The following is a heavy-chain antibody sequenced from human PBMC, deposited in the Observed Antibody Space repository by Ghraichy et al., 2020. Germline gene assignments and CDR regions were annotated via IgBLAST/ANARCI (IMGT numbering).Heavy chain of an antibody. CDR3: ARDIYYDSSGYYFERYYYYYYGMDV. V-gene: IGHV3-30-3*01. CDR2: ISYDGSNK. D-gene: IGHD3-22*01. Sequence: GGSLRLSCAASGFTFSSYAMHWVRQAPGKGLEWVAVISYDGSNKYYADSVKGRFTISRDNSKNTLYLQMNSLRAEDTAVYYCARDIYYDSSGYYFERYYYYYYGMDVWGQGTTVTVSS. J-gene: IGHJ6*02. CDR1: GFTFSSYA.